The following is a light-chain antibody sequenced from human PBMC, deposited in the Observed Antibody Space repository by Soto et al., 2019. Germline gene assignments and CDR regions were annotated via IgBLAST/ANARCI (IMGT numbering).Light chain of an antibody. V-gene: IGKV3-20*01. J-gene: IGKJ5*01. CDR2: GAF. Sequence: ELVLTQSPGTLSLSPGARATLSCRASQSLTSSYLAWYQQKPGQAPRLLIYGAFSRATGIPDRFSGSGSGTDFTLTISRLEPEDFAVYYCKQYGSLITFGQGTRLEIK. CDR3: KQYGSLIT. CDR1: QSLTSSY.